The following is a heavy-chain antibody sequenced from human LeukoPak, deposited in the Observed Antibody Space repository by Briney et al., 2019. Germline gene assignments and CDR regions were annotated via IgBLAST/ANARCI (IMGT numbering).Heavy chain of an antibody. J-gene: IGHJ4*02. CDR1: GYTFTSYG. CDR3: AREDIVVVVAATTLRFDY. CDR2: IIPILGIA. D-gene: IGHD2-15*01. Sequence: GASVKVSCKASGYTFTSYGISWVRQAPGQGLEWMGRIIPILGIANYAQKFQGRVTITADKSTSTAYMELSSLRSEDTAVYYCAREDIVVVVAATTLRFDYWGQGTLVTVSS. V-gene: IGHV1-69*04.